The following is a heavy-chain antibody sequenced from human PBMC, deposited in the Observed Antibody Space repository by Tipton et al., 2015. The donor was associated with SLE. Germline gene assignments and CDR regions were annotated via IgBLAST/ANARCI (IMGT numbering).Heavy chain of an antibody. D-gene: IGHD3-22*01. CDR1: GGSISSGGFY. CDR3: VREVVVTDAFDI. V-gene: IGHV4-31*03. CDR2: IYYSGST. Sequence: TLSLTCTVSGGSISSGGFYWSWIRQHPGKGLEWIGYIYYSGSTYYNPSLKSRVTISVDTSKNQFSLKLSSVTAADTAVYYCVREVVVTDAFDIWGQGTMVTVSS. J-gene: IGHJ3*02.